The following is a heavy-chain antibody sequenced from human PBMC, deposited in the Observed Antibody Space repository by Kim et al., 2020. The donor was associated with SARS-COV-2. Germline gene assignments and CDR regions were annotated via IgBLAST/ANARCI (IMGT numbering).Heavy chain of an antibody. Sequence: YAASVKGRFTISRDDSKNTAYLQMNSLKTEDTAVYYCTRREEGAMTSFDYWGQGTLVTVSS. D-gene: IGHD1-26*01. V-gene: IGHV3-73*01. J-gene: IGHJ4*02. CDR3: TRREEGAMTSFDY.